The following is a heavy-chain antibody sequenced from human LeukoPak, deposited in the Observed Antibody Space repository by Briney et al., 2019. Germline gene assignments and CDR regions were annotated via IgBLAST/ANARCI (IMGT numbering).Heavy chain of an antibody. V-gene: IGHV1-69*05. CDR2: IIPIFDTV. D-gene: IGHD3-3*02. CDR1: GGSFSIYA. Sequence: GASVKVSCKASGGSFSIYAIGWVRQAPGQGLEWMGGIIPIFDTVNYSQKFQGRVTITTDESTNTAYMELSSLRSEDTAVYYCARLRKHFWGAPLGSFDIWGQGTMVTVSS. J-gene: IGHJ3*02. CDR3: ARLRKHFWGAPLGSFDI.